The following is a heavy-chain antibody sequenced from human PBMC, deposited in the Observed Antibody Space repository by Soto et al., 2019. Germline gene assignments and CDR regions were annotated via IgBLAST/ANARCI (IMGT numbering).Heavy chain of an antibody. CDR3: ARALAYSSGWASKTFDY. J-gene: IGHJ4*02. D-gene: IGHD6-19*01. V-gene: IGHV3-21*01. Sequence: PGGSLRLSCAASGFTFSSYSMNWVRQAPGKGLEWVSSISSSSSYIYYADSVKGRFTISRDNAKNSLYLQMNSLRAEDTAVYYCARALAYSSGWASKTFDYWGQGTLVTVSS. CDR1: GFTFSSYS. CDR2: ISSSSSYI.